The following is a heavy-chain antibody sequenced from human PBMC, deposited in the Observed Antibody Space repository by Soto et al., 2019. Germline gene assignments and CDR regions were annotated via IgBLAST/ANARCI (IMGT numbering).Heavy chain of an antibody. Sequence: GGSLRISFAAPGFTVSSNHMSWVRQAPGKGLEWVSVIYSGGSTYYADSVKGRFTISRDNSKNTLYVQMNSLRAEDTAVYYCAREEYYYYGMDVWGQGTTVTVSS. J-gene: IGHJ6*02. CDR3: AREEYYYYGMDV. CDR2: IYSGGST. CDR1: GFTVSSNH. V-gene: IGHV3-66*01.